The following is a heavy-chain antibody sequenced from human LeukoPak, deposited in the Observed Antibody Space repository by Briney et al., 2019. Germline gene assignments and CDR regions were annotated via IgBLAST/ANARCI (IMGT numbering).Heavy chain of an antibody. CDR3: ASNGRAGHAFDI. CDR2: IYYSAST. D-gene: IGHD1-14*01. Sequence: PSETLSLTCTVSGGSISSGGYYWSWIRQHPGKGLEWIGYIYYSASTYYNPSLKSRVTISVDTSKNQFSLKLSSVTAADTAVYYCASNGRAGHAFDIWGQGTMVTVSS. V-gene: IGHV4-31*03. J-gene: IGHJ3*02. CDR1: GGSISSGGYY.